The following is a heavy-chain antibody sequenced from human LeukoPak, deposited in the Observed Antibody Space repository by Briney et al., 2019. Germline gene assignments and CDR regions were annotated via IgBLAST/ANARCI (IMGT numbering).Heavy chain of an antibody. CDR2: VKQDGSEK. CDR1: GFTFSSYA. CDR3: ARAVAAAGSY. J-gene: IGHJ4*02. Sequence: PGGSLRLSCAASGFTFSSYAMSWVRQAPGKGREWVANVKQDGSEKYYVDSVKGRFTISRDNAKNSLYLQMNSLRAEDTAVYYCARAVAAAGSYWGQGTLVTVSS. V-gene: IGHV3-7*03. D-gene: IGHD6-13*01.